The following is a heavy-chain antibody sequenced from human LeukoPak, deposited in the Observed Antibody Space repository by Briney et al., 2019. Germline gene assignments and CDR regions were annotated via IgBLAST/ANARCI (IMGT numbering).Heavy chain of an antibody. J-gene: IGHJ3*02. CDR3: ARDALSLKAFDI. Sequence: SVKVSCKASGGTFSSYAISWVRQAPGQGLEWMGGIIPIFGTANYTQKFQGRVTITADESTSTAYMELSSLRSEDTAVYYCARDALSLKAFDIWGQGTMVTVSS. CDR2: IIPIFGTA. V-gene: IGHV1-69*13. CDR1: GGTFSSYA.